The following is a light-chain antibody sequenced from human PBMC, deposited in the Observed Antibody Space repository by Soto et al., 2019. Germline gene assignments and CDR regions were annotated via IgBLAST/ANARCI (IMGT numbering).Light chain of an antibody. CDR1: SSNIGAGYD. J-gene: IGLJ2*01. V-gene: IGLV1-40*01. CDR3: QSYDSSLSGSSV. CDR2: GNS. Sequence: QAEVTQPPSVSGAPGQRVTISCTGSSSNIGAGYDVHWYQQLPGTAPKLLIYGNSNRPSGVPDRFSGSKSGTSASLAITGLQAEDEADYYCQSYDSSLSGSSVFGGGTKLTVL.